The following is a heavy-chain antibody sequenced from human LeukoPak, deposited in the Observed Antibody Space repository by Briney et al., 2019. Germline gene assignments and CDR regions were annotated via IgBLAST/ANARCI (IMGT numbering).Heavy chain of an antibody. J-gene: IGHJ4*02. D-gene: IGHD1-20*01. CDR1: GYTFTSYY. V-gene: IGHV1-46*01. CDR2: INPSGGST. CDR3: ARDAATNNLLVY. Sequence: ASVKVSCKASGYTFTSYYMHWVRQAPGQGLEWMGIINPSGGSTSYAQKFQGRVTMTRDMSTSTVDMELSSLRSEDTAVYYCARDAATNNLLVYWGQGTLVSVSS.